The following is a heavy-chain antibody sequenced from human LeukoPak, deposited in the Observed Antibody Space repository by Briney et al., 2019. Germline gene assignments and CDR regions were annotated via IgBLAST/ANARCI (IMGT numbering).Heavy chain of an antibody. CDR3: AKEISVVAPTHWFDP. CDR1: GFTVSSSY. D-gene: IGHD2-15*01. J-gene: IGHJ5*02. V-gene: IGHV3-66*01. CDR2: IYSGGST. Sequence: GGSLRLSCAASGFTVSSSYMSWVRQAPGKGLEWVSLIYSGGSTYYADSVKGRFTISRDNSKNTLYLQMNSLRAEDTAVYYCAKEISVVAPTHWFDPWGQGTLVTVSS.